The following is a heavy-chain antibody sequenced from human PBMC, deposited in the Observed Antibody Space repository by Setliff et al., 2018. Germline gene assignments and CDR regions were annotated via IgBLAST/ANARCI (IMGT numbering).Heavy chain of an antibody. V-gene: IGHV1-46*01. D-gene: IGHD3-3*01. J-gene: IGHJ5*02. Sequence: ASVKVSCKASGYTFTSYYMHWVRQAPGQGLEWMGIINPSGGSTSYAQKFQGRVTMTRGTSTSTVYMELSSLRSEDTAVYYCARDARDFWSGYSSHEGFDPLGQGTLVTVSS. CDR1: GYTFTSYY. CDR2: INPSGGST. CDR3: ARDARDFWSGYSSHEGFDP.